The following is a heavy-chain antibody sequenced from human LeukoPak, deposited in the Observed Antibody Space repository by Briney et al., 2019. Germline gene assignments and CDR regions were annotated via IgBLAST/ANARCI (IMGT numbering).Heavy chain of an antibody. CDR2: ISGSGGST. J-gene: IGHJ4*02. D-gene: IGHD6-19*01. V-gene: IGHV3-23*01. CDR3: ATTKSGPGIAVAGGLGY. CDR1: GLTFSSYG. Sequence: GGTLRLSCAASGLTFSSYGMSWVRQAPGKGLEWVSAISGSGGSTYYADSVKGRFTISRDNSKNTLYLQMNSLRAEDTAVYYCATTKSGPGIAVAGGLGYWGQGTLVTVSS.